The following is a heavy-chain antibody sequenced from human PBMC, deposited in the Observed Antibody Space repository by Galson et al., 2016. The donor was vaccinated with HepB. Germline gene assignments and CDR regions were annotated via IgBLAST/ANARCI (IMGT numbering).Heavy chain of an antibody. V-gene: IGHV3-48*02. CDR1: GFSFSSYN. CDR3: VRSIGRGYFDY. J-gene: IGHJ4*02. Sequence: SLRLSCAASGFSFSSYNMCWVRQAPGRGLEWVSYISGMSSTIYYADSVKDRFTISRDNAKNSLYLQMNSLRDGDTAVYYCVRSIGRGYFDYWGQGALVTVSS. CDR2: ISGMSSTI. D-gene: IGHD3-10*01.